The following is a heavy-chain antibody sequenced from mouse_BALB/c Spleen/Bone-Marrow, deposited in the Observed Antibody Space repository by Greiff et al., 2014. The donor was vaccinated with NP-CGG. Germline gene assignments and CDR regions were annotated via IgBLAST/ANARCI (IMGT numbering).Heavy chain of an antibody. CDR1: GFNIKDTY. V-gene: IGHV14-3*02. CDR2: IDPANGNT. D-gene: IGHD1-1*01. J-gene: IGHJ3*01. Sequence: EVQLQQSGAELVKPGASVKLSCTASGFNIKDTYMYWVKQRPEQGLEWIGRIDPANGNTKYDPKFQDKATITADTSSNTAYLQLSSLTSEDTAVDYCARYYYGSSLFAYWGQGTLVTVSA. CDR3: ARYYYGSSLFAY.